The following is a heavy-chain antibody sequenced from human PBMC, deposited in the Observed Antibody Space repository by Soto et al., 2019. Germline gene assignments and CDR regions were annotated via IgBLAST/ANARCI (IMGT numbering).Heavy chain of an antibody. J-gene: IGHJ6*02. Sequence: QVQLVQSGAEVKKPGASVKVSCKASGYTFTSYDINWVRQATGQGLEWMGWMNPNSGNTGYAQKFQGRVTMTRNTSIXXAXMXXSSLRAEDTAVYYCARGGYCSGGSCAFYYYYGMDVWGQGTTVTVSS. CDR2: MNPNSGNT. CDR1: GYTFTSYD. CDR3: ARGGYCSGGSCAFYYYYGMDV. D-gene: IGHD2-15*01. V-gene: IGHV1-8*01.